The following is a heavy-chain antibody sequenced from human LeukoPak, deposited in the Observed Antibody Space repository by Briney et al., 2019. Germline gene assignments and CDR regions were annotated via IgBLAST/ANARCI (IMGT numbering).Heavy chain of an antibody. V-gene: IGHV4-34*01. J-gene: IGHJ4*02. Sequence: SSETLSLTCAVYGGSFSGYYWSWIRQPPGKGLEWIGEINHSGSTNYNPSLKSRVTISVDTSKNQFSLKLSSVTAADTAVYYCARGQFLYSTGWPSTIRFDYWGQGALVTVSS. CDR1: GGSFSGYY. D-gene: IGHD6-19*01. CDR2: INHSGST. CDR3: ARGQFLYSTGWPSTIRFDY.